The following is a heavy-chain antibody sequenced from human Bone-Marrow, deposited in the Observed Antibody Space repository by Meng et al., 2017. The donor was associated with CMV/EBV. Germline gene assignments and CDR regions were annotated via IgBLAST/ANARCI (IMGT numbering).Heavy chain of an antibody. J-gene: IGHJ4*02. CDR3: ATNPKNPDDY. Sequence: GESLKISCAGSRFFFSINSMNWVRQAPGKGLEWVSSISSSSRYKYYADSVKGRFTISRDNAKNSLYLQLDSLRVEDTAVYYCATNPKNPDDYWGQGTRVTFSS. V-gene: IGHV3-21*06. D-gene: IGHD1-14*01. CDR2: ISSSSRYK. CDR1: RFFFSINS.